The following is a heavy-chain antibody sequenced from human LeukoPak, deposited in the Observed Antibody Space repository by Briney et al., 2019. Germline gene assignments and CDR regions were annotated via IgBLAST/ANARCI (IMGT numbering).Heavy chain of an antibody. V-gene: IGHV1-69*13. J-gene: IGHJ4*02. D-gene: IGHD6-6*01. CDR1: GYTFTSYG. CDR2: IIPIFGTA. Sequence: SVKVSCKASGYTFTSYGISWVRQAPGQGLEWMGGIIPIFGTANYAQKFQGRVTITADESTSTAYMELSSLRSEDTAVYYCAKTYSSSPSPLDYFDYWGQGTLVTVSS. CDR3: AKTYSSSPSPLDYFDY.